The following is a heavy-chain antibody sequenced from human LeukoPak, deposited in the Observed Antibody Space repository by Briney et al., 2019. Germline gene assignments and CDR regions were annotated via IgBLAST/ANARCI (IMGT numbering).Heavy chain of an antibody. J-gene: IGHJ4*02. Sequence: SAKVSCKASGGTFSSYAISWVRQAPGQGLEWMGRIIPIFGTANYAQKFQGRVTITTDESTSTAYMELSSLRSEDTAVYYCARLDYYGSGSYFGAHDYWGQGTLVTVSS. CDR1: GGTFSSYA. D-gene: IGHD3-10*01. CDR2: IIPIFGTA. CDR3: ARLDYYGSGSYFGAHDY. V-gene: IGHV1-69*05.